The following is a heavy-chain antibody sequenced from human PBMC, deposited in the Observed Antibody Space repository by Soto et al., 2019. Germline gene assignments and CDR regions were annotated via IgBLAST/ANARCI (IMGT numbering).Heavy chain of an antibody. CDR1: GFTFSSYA. CDR2: ISYDGSNK. D-gene: IGHD2-15*01. J-gene: IGHJ6*02. CDR3: ARDGGTVIRDREYYYYYGMDV. Sequence: GGSLRLSCAASGFTFSSYAMHWVRQAPGKGLEWVAVISYDGSNKYYADSVKGQFTISRDNSKNTLYLQMNSLRAEDTAVYYCARDGGTVIRDREYYYYYGMDVWGQGTTVTVSS. V-gene: IGHV3-30-3*01.